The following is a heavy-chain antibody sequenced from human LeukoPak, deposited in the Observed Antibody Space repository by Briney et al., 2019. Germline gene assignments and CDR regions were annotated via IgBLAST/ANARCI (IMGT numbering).Heavy chain of an antibody. J-gene: IGHJ5*02. CDR1: GFSFSIYN. Sequence: PGGSLRLSCAASGFSFSIYNLNWVRQAPGKGLEWVSAISGSGGSTYYADSVKGRFTISRDNSKNTLYLQMNSLRAEDTAVYYCAKEAGYYVGYNWFDPWGQGTLVTVSS. V-gene: IGHV3-23*01. D-gene: IGHD3-9*01. CDR2: ISGSGGST. CDR3: AKEAGYYVGYNWFDP.